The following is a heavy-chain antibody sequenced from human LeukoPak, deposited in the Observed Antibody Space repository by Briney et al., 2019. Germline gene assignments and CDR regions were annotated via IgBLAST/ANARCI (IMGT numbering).Heavy chain of an antibody. D-gene: IGHD3-10*01. CDR1: GFTFSSYA. V-gene: IGHV3-23*01. J-gene: IGHJ4*02. Sequence: GASLRLSCAASGFTFSSYAISWVRQAPGKGLEWVSAISGSGGSTYYADSVKGRFTISRDNSKNTLYLQMNSLRAEDTAVYYCAKDQVVGKTLGGVWFGVYYFDYWGQGTLVTVSS. CDR2: ISGSGGST. CDR3: AKDQVVGKTLGGVWFGVYYFDY.